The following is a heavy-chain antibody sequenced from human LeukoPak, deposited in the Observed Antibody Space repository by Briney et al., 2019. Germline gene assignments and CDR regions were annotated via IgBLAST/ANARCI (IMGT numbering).Heavy chain of an antibody. CDR2: ISSSSSYI. J-gene: IGHJ4*02. CDR1: GFTLSSYS. V-gene: IGHV3-21*01. CDR3: ARVSIAVAGAFDY. D-gene: IGHD6-19*01. Sequence: GGSLRLSCAASGFTLSSYSMNWVHQAPGKGLEWVSSISSSSSYIYYADSVKGRFTISRDNAKNSLYLQMNSLRAEDTAVYYCARVSIAVAGAFDYWGQGTLVTVSS.